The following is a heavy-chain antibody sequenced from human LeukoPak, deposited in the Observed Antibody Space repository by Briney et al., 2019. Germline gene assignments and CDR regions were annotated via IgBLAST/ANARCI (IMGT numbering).Heavy chain of an antibody. J-gene: IGHJ4*02. V-gene: IGHV1-69*04. D-gene: IGHD2-15*01. CDR3: ARSVVAARPDLDY. Sequence: SVKVSCKASGGTFSSYAISWVRQAPGQGLEWMGRIIPILGIANYAQKFQGRVTITAEKSTSTAYMELSSLRSEDTAVYYCARSVVAARPDLDYWGQGTLVTVSS. CDR2: IIPILGIA. CDR1: GGTFSSYA.